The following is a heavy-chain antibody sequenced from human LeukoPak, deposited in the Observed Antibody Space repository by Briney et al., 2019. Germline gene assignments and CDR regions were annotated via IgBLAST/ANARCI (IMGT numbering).Heavy chain of an antibody. Sequence: SETLSLTCAVYDVSFSGYYWSWIRQPPGKGLEWIGEINHTGRTNYNPSLKSRVTISVDTSKNQFSLNLSSVTAADTAVYYCARHWGSDWYFDLWGRGTLVTVSS. V-gene: IGHV4-34*01. D-gene: IGHD7-27*01. CDR2: INHTGRT. J-gene: IGHJ2*01. CDR3: ARHWGSDWYFDL. CDR1: DVSFSGYY.